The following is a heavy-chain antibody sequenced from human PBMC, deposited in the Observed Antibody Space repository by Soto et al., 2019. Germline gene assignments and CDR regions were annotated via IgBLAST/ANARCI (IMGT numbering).Heavy chain of an antibody. D-gene: IGHD5-18*01. CDR1: GGTFSSYA. CDR2: IIPIFGTA. CDR3: ASVDTAMVDALDI. J-gene: IGHJ3*02. V-gene: IGHV1-69*06. Sequence: SVRVSCKASGGTFSSYAISWVRQAPGQGLEWMGGIIPIFGTANYAQKFQGRVTITADKSTSTAYMELSSLRSEDTAVYYCASVDTAMVDALDIWGQGTMVTVSS.